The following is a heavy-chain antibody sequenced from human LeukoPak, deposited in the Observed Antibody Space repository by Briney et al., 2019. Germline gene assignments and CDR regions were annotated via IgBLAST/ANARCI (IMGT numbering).Heavy chain of an antibody. Sequence: GGSLGLSCAASGFTFSTYSMNWVRQAPGKGLEWVSSFSRSGSYIYYADSVKGRFTISRDNSKNTLYLQMNSLRAEDTAVYYCTRRHSSGWYVFDYWGQGTLVTVSS. J-gene: IGHJ4*02. CDR2: FSRSGSYI. CDR3: TRRHSSGWYVFDY. CDR1: GFTFSTYS. D-gene: IGHD6-19*01. V-gene: IGHV3-21*01.